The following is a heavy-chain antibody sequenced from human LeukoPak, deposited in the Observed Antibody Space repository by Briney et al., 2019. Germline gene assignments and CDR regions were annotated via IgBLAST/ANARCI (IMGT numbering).Heavy chain of an antibody. CDR3: ARGNYYGAGTSNLFDY. CDR1: GFTFSSYA. CDR2: IWYDGSNK. V-gene: IGHV3-33*08. Sequence: GGSLRLSCAASGFTFSSYAMSWVRQAPGQGLEWVAVIWYDGSNKYYADSVRGRFTISRDNSKNTLSLQMNSLRAEDTAVYYCARGNYYGAGTSNLFDYWGQGTLVTVSS. D-gene: IGHD3-10*01. J-gene: IGHJ4*02.